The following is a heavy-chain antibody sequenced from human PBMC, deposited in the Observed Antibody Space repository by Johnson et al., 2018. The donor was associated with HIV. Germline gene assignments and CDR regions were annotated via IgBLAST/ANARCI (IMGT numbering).Heavy chain of an antibody. J-gene: IGHJ3*02. CDR2: ISSNGGST. CDR3: ARGMARIAFDI. V-gene: IGHV3-64*01. CDR1: EFTFSSYA. D-gene: IGHD5-24*01. Sequence: VQLVESGGGVVRPGGSLRLSCAASEFTFSSYAMHWVRQAPGKGLEYVSAISSNGGSTYYANSVKGRFTISRDNSKNTLYLQMNSLRAEDTAVYYCARGMARIAFDIWGQGTMVTVSS.